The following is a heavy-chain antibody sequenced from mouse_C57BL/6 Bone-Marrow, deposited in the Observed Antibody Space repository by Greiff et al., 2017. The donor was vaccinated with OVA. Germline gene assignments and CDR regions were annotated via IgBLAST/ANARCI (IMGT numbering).Heavy chain of an antibody. CDR3: AASFITHAMDY. Sequence: QVHVKQPGAELVKPGASVKMSCKASGYTFTSYWITLVKQRPGQGLEWIGDIYPGSGSTNYNEKFKSKATLTVDTSSSTAYMQLSSLTSEDSAVYYCAASFITHAMDYWGQGTSVTVSS. CDR2: IYPGSGST. CDR1: GYTFTSYW. J-gene: IGHJ4*01. D-gene: IGHD1-1*01. V-gene: IGHV1-55*01.